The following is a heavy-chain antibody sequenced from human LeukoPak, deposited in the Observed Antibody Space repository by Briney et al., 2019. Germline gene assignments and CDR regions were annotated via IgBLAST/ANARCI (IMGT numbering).Heavy chain of an antibody. CDR2: IKQDGSEK. CDR3: AREYAADY. J-gene: IGHJ4*02. CDR1: GFTFSSYW. V-gene: IGHV3-7*01. Sequence: GGSLRLSCAASGFTFSSYWVSWVRQAPGKGLEWVANIKQDGSEKYYVDSVKGRFTISRDNAKNSLYLQMNSLRAEDTAVYYCAREYAADYWGQGTLVTVSS.